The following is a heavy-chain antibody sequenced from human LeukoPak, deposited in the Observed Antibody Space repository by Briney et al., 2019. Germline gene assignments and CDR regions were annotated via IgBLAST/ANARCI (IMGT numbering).Heavy chain of an antibody. D-gene: IGHD6-6*01. V-gene: IGHV3-66*02. CDR3: ARSSSIAARYFDY. CDR2: IYSGGST. Sequence: GGSLRLSCAAFAFTVSSNYMSWVRQAPGKGLEWVSVIYSGGSTYYADSVKGRFTISRDHSKNPLDLQMNSLRAEDTAVYYCARSSSIAARYFDYWGQGTLVTVSS. J-gene: IGHJ4*02. CDR1: AFTVSSNY.